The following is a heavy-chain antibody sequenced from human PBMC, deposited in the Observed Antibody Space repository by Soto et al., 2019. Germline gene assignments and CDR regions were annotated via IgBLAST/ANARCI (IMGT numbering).Heavy chain of an antibody. D-gene: IGHD2-2*01. Sequence: GGSLRLSCAASGFTFSSYGMHWVRQAPGKGLEWVAVISYDGSDKYYADSVKGRFSISRDNSKNTLYLQMNSLRPEDTAVYYCAKVTGYCSSSSCRRDYYYYYGMDVWGQGTTVTVPS. CDR3: AKVTGYCSSSSCRRDYYYYYGMDV. CDR2: ISYDGSDK. V-gene: IGHV3-30*18. CDR1: GFTFSSYG. J-gene: IGHJ6*02.